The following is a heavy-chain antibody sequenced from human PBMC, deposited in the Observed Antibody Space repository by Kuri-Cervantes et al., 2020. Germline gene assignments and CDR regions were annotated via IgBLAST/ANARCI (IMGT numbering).Heavy chain of an antibody. V-gene: IGHV3-23*01. Sequence: GGSLTLSCAAPGFTFSSYAMSWVRQAPGKGLEWVSAISGSGGSTYYADSVKGRFTISRDNAKNSLYLQMNSLRDEDTAVYYCAKVQKKATETSYDYYYYGMDVWGQGTTVTVSS. CDR1: GFTFSSYA. CDR2: ISGSGGST. J-gene: IGHJ6*02. CDR3: AKVQKKATETSYDYYYYGMDV. D-gene: IGHD4-17*01.